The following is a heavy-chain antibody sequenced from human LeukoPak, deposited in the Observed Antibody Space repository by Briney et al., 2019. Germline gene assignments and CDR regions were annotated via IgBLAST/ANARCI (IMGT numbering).Heavy chain of an antibody. CDR3: ARSVGTYSSGWYGDGFDY. D-gene: IGHD6-19*01. V-gene: IGHV1-46*01. Sequence: GASVKVSCKASGYTFTSYYMHWVRQAPGQGLEWMGIINPSGGSTSYAQKFQGRVTMTRDTSTSTVYKELSSLRSEDTAVYYCARSVGTYSSGWYGDGFDYWGQGTLVTVSS. J-gene: IGHJ4*02. CDR1: GYTFTSYY. CDR2: INPSGGST.